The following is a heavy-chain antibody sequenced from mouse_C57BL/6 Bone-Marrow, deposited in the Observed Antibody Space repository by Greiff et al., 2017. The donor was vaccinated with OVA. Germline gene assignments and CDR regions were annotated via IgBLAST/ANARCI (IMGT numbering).Heavy chain of an antibody. D-gene: IGHD2-3*01. CDR1: GFNIKDDY. J-gene: IGHJ2*01. CDR3: TLRWLLPRD. Sequence: EVHLVESGAELVRPGASVKLSCTASGFNIKDDYMHWVKQRPEQGLEWIGWIDPENGDTEYASKFQGKATITADTSSNTAYLQLSSLTSEDTAVYYCTLRWLLPRDWGQGTTLTVSS. V-gene: IGHV14-4*01. CDR2: IDPENGDT.